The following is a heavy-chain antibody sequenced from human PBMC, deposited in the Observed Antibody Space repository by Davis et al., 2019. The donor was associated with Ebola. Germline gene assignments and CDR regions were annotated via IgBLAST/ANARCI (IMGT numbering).Heavy chain of an antibody. D-gene: IGHD3-16*01. CDR3: ARGFGGVKGH. V-gene: IGHV4-39*01. J-gene: IGHJ4*02. CDR2: IYYSGST. Sequence: SETLSLTCTVSGGSISSSSYYRGWIRQPPGKGLEWIGSIYYSGSTYYNPSLKSRVTISVDTSKNQFSLKLSSVTAADTAVYYCARGFGGVKGHWGQGTLVTVSS. CDR1: GGSISSSSYY.